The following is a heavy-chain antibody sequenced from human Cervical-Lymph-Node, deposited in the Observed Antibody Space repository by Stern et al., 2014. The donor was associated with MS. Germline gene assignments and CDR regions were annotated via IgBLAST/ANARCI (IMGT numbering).Heavy chain of an antibody. CDR2: LHASGAP. V-gene: IGHV4-61*02. J-gene: IGHJ4*02. CDR1: GASISSGTSY. Sequence: QVQLMQSGPGLVKPSQTLSLTCTVSGASISSGTSYWSWIRQPAGGGLEWIGRLHASGAPYYKPSLKSRVTISGDTSKNQFSLNLNSVTAADTAVYYCARGHWELLGNNYFDSWGQGTLVTVSS. D-gene: IGHD1-26*01. CDR3: ARGHWELLGNNYFDS.